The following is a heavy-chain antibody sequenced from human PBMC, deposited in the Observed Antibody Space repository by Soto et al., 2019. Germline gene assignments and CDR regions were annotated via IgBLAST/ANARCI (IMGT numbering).Heavy chain of an antibody. J-gene: IGHJ6*02. V-gene: IGHV3-23*01. CDR2: ISGSGGST. D-gene: IGHD3-9*01. CDR3: ATAKTGYLPCGMDV. CDR1: GFTFSNYA. Sequence: HPGGSLRLSCAASGFTFSNYAMSWVRQAPGKWLEWVSAISGSGGSTYYADSGKGRFTISRDNSKNTLYLQMNSLRAEDTAVYDCATAKTGYLPCGMDVWGQGTKVTVSS.